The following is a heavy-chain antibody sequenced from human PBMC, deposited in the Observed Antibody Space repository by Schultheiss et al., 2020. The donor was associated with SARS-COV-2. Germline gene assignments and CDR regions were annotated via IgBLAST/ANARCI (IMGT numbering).Heavy chain of an antibody. J-gene: IGHJ4*02. D-gene: IGHD6-19*01. Sequence: GGSLRLSCAASGFTFSNAWMSWVRQAPGKGLEWVGRIKSKTDGGTTDYAAPVKGRFTISRDDSKNTLYLQMNSLKTEDTAVYYCTTDIAVAGTCDYWGQGTLVTVSS. CDR2: IKSKTDGGTT. CDR3: TTDIAVAGTCDY. CDR1: GFTFSNAW. V-gene: IGHV3-15*01.